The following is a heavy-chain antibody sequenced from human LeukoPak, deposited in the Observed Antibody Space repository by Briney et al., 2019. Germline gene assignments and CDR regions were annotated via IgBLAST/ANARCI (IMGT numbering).Heavy chain of an antibody. D-gene: IGHD2-21*02. V-gene: IGHV3-23*01. CDR3: AKELAECGGDCYSLLDY. CDR1: GFTFSSYS. CDR2: IGGSGGST. Sequence: GGSLRLSCAASGFTFSSYSMSWVRRAPGRGLEWVSLIGGSGGSTHYADSAKGRFTISRANSKNTLYLQMNSLRAEDTAIYYCAKELAECGGDCYSLLDYWGQGTLVTVSS. J-gene: IGHJ4*02.